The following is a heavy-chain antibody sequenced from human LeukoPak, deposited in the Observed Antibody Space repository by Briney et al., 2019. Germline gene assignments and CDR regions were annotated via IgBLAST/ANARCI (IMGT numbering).Heavy chain of an antibody. D-gene: IGHD4-17*01. CDR2: IYTSGST. J-gene: IGHJ4*02. CDR1: GGSISSYY. V-gene: IGHV4-4*07. CDR3: ARDFYPHDYGDPLGY. Sequence: PSETLSLTCTVSGGSISSYYWSWIRQPAGKGLEWIGRIYTSGSTNYNPSLKSRVTMSVDTSKNQFSLNLSSVTAADTAVYYCARDFYPHDYGDPLGYWGQGPLVTVSS.